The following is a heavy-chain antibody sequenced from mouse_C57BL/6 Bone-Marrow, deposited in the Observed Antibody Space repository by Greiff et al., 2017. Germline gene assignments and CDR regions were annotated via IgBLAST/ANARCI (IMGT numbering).Heavy chain of an antibody. D-gene: IGHD1-1*01. CDR3: AIGNYYGSLDY. Sequence: QVQLKQPGAELVKPGASVKVSCKASGYTFTSYWMHWVKQRPGQGLEWIGRIHPSDSDTNYNQKFKGKATLTVDKSSSTPFMQLSSLTSEDSAVYYCAIGNYYGSLDYVGQGTSLTVSS. J-gene: IGHJ2*02. CDR2: IHPSDSDT. V-gene: IGHV1-74*01. CDR1: GYTFTSYW.